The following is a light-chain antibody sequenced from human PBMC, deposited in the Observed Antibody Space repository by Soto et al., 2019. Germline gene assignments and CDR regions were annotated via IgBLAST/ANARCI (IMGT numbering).Light chain of an antibody. CDR3: NSYTSKSTGV. J-gene: IGLJ1*01. CDR1: SSDVGGYNY. CDR2: EVS. Sequence: VLTQPASVSGSPGQSITISCTGTSSDVGGYNYVSWYQQHPGKAPKLIIYEVSNRPSGVSNRFSGSKSGNTASLTISGLQAEDEADYYCNSYTSKSTGVFGTGTKLTVL. V-gene: IGLV2-14*01.